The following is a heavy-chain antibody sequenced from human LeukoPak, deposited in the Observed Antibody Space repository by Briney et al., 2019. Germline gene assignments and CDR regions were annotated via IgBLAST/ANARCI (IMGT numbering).Heavy chain of an antibody. D-gene: IGHD3-16*01. V-gene: IGHV3-53*01. CDR3: ARPGSAYGGDAFDI. Sequence: PGGSLRLSCAASGFTVSSNYMSWVRQAPGKGLEWVSVIYSGGNTYYADSVKGRFTISRDNSKNTLYLQMNSLRAEDTAVYYCARPGSAYGGDAFDIWGQGTMVTVSS. CDR1: GFTVSSNY. J-gene: IGHJ3*02. CDR2: IYSGGNT.